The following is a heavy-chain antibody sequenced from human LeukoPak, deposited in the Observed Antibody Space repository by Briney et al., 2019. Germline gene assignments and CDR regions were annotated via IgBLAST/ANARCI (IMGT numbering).Heavy chain of an antibody. D-gene: IGHD3-16*01. CDR1: GFTFRNYV. CDR2: TSSDLNVK. CDR3: ARSLGETTFDW. Sequence: PGGSLRLSCAASGFTFRNYVIHWVRQAPGKGLEWVAVTSSDLNVKLYADSVKGRFTISRDNSRSTLYLQMNSLRAEDTAFYYCARSLGETTFDWWGQGTLVTVPS. J-gene: IGHJ4*02. V-gene: IGHV3-30-3*01.